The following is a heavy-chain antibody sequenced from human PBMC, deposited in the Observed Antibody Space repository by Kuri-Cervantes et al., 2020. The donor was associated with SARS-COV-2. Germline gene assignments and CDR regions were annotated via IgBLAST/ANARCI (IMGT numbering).Heavy chain of an antibody. CDR1: GGSISSGGYY. CDR2: IYHSGST. V-gene: IGHV4-30-2*01. CDR3: ARQSEGSGSYY. Sequence: SETLSLTCTVSGGSISSGGYYWSWIRQPPGKGLEWIGYIYHSGSTYYNPSLKSRVTISVGTSKNQFSLKLSSVTAADTAVYYCARQSEGSGSYYWGQGTLVTVSS. J-gene: IGHJ4*02. D-gene: IGHD1-26*01.